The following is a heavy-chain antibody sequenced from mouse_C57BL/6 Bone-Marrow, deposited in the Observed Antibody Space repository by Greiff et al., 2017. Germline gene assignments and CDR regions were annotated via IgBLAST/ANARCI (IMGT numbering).Heavy chain of an antibody. V-gene: IGHV2-2*01. CDR2: IWSGGST. Sequence: QVQLQQSGPGLVQPSQSLSITCTVSGFSLTCYGVHWVRQSPGKGLEWLGVIWSGGSTDYNAAFISRLSISKDNSKSQVFFKMNSLQADDTAIYYCARNLGITTDWYFDVWGTGTTVTVSS. CDR3: ARNLGITTDWYFDV. J-gene: IGHJ1*03. D-gene: IGHD1-1*01. CDR1: GFSLTCYG.